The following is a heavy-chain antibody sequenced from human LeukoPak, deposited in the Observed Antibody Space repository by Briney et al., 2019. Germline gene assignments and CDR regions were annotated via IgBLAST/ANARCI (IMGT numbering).Heavy chain of an antibody. V-gene: IGHV1-69*01. D-gene: IGHD3-10*01. CDR2: IIPIFGTA. CDR3: ARGANYYGSGNNWFDP. CDR1: GGTFSSYA. J-gene: IGHJ5*02. Sequence: SVKVSCKASGGTFSSYAIRWVRQAPGQGLEWMGGIIPIFGTANYAQKFQGRVTITADESTSTAYMELSSLRSEDTAVYYCARGANYYGSGNNWFDPWGQGTLVTVSS.